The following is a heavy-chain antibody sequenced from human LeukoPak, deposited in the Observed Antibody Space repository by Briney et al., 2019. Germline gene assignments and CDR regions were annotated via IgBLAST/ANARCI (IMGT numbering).Heavy chain of an antibody. J-gene: IGHJ4*02. CDR1: GYSISSGYY. CDR2: MYYSGNT. V-gene: IGHV4-38-2*02. Sequence: SETLSLTCTVSGYSISSGYYWGWIRQPLGKGLEWIGSMYYSGNTYYNPSLKSRVTISVDTSKNQFSLKLRSVTAADTAFYYCARGKSRGSHIDYWGQGTLVTVSS. D-gene: IGHD1-26*01. CDR3: ARGKSRGSHIDY.